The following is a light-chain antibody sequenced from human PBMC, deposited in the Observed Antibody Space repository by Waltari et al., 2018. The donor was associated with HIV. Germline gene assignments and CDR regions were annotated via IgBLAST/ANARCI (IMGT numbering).Light chain of an antibody. V-gene: IGLV2-23*02. Sequence: QSALTQPASVSGSPGQSLTISCIGTNSDVAAYNLVSWYQPRPGQAPKLIIYEVNKRPSGVSDRCAASKSGNTASLTRSGLQAEDEANYYCCSFTGRKSLIFGGGTKLTVL. CDR2: EVN. CDR3: CSFTGRKSLI. CDR1: NSDVAAYNL. J-gene: IGLJ2*01.